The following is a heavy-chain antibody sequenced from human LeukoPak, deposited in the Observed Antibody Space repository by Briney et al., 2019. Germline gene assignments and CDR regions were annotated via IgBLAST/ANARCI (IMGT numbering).Heavy chain of an antibody. CDR2: INQDGSEK. CDR3: AKDPASSGLNWFDP. CDR1: GFTLSNYW. D-gene: IGHD6-19*01. J-gene: IGHJ5*02. V-gene: IGHV3-7*03. Sequence: GGSLRLSCAASGFTLSNYWMSWVRQAPGRGLEWVANINQDGSEKYYVDSVKGRFTISRDNSKNTLYLQMNSLRAEDTAVYYCAKDPASSGLNWFDPWGQGTLVTVSS.